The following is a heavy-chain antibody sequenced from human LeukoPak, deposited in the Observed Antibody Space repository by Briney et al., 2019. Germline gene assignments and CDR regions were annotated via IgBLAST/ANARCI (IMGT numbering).Heavy chain of an antibody. CDR1: GFTFSSYS. Sequence: GGSLRLSCAASGFTFSSYSMNRVRQAPGKGLEWVSSISSSGGATYDADSVKGRFTISRDNSKNTLYLQMNSLRAEDTAIYYCAKGKSGQYYYGMDVWGQGTTVTVSS. CDR3: AKGKSGQYYYGMDV. D-gene: IGHD1-26*01. V-gene: IGHV3-23*01. J-gene: IGHJ6*02. CDR2: ISSSGGAT.